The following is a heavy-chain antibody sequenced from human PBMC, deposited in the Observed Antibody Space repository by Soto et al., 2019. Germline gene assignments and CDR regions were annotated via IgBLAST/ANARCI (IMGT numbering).Heavy chain of an antibody. CDR1: GFTFSSYA. CDR3: AKGGYCSTITCYTDAFDI. V-gene: IGHV3-23*01. J-gene: IGHJ3*02. CDR2: ISGSGGST. D-gene: IGHD2-2*02. Sequence: EVQLLESGGGLVQPGGSLRLSCAASGFTFSSYAMSWVRQAPGKGLEWVSAISGSGGSTFYADSVKGRFTISRDNAKNTLNLQMNSLRAEDTAVYFCAKGGYCSTITCYTDAFDIWGQGTMVTVSS.